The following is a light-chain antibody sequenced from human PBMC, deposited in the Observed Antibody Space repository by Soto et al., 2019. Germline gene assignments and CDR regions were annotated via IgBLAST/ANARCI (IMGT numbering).Light chain of an antibody. CDR1: QSVSSSY. V-gene: IGKV3-20*01. J-gene: IGKJ5*01. CDR3: QQYGSSEII. CDR2: DIS. Sequence: EIVMTQSPATLSVSPGERATLSCRASQSVSSSYLAWYQQKPGQAPRLLIYDISSRATGIPDRFSGSVSGTDFTLTITRLEPEDFAVFYCQQYGSSEIIFGQGTRLEIK.